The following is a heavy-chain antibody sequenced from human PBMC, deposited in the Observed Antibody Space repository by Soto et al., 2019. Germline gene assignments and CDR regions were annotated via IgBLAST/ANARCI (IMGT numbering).Heavy chain of an antibody. D-gene: IGHD3-3*01. V-gene: IGHV4-34*01. J-gene: IGHJ5*02. CDR2: INHSGST. Sequence: SETLSLTCAVYGGSFRDYYWSWVRQPPGKGLEWIGQINHSGSTNYNPSLKSRVTISVDTSKNQFSLKLSSVTAADTAVYYCARASEYYDFWSGYYQYNWFDPWGQGTLVTVS. CDR1: GGSFRDYY. CDR3: ARASEYYDFWSGYYQYNWFDP.